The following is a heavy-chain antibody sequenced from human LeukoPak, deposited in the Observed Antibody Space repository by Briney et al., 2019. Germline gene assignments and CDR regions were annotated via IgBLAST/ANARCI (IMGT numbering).Heavy chain of an antibody. Sequence: AGRSLRLSCAAVGFTFINYWTGWVRQAAGEGMEWVATITQDGSGKYYVDSVKGRFTISRDNAKNSLYLQKNSLRAEDTAVYYCARRYYYDGHYYFDYWGEGTLVTVSS. V-gene: IGHV3-7*05. CDR3: ARRYYYDGHYYFDY. J-gene: IGHJ4*02. CDR1: GFTFINYW. CDR2: ITQDGSGK. D-gene: IGHD3-22*01.